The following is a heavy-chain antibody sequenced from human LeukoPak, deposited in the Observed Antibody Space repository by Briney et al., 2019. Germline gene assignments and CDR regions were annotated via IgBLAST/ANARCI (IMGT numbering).Heavy chain of an antibody. J-gene: IGHJ6*02. CDR3: ARAPYGMDV. CDR2: IVPFLGAP. Sequence: PGRSLRLSCAASGFTFSSYAISWVRQAPGQGLEWMGRIVPFLGAPIYAQKFQGRVTPTSDKSTSTAYMELSGLTSEDTAVYYCARAPYGMDVWGQGTTVTVSS. CDR1: GFTFSSYA. V-gene: IGHV1-69*04.